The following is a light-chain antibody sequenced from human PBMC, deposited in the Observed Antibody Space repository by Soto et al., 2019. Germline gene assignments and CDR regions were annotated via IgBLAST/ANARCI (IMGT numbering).Light chain of an antibody. CDR2: ANN. CDR1: SSNLGSEN. CDR3: AAWDDSLKGWV. V-gene: IGLV1-44*01. Sequence: QSVLTQPPSASGTPGQRVTISCSGSSSNLGSENVNWYQQVPGTAPKLLIYANNQRPSGVPDRFSVSKSGTSASLAIGGLQSEDEADYYCAAWDDSLKGWVFGGGTKLTVL. J-gene: IGLJ3*02.